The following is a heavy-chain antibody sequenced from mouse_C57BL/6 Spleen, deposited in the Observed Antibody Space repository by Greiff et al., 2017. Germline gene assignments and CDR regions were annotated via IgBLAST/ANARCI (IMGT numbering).Heavy chain of an antibody. D-gene: IGHD2-5*01. J-gene: IGHJ3*01. Sequence: QVQLQQPGAELVKPGASVKLSCKASGYTFTSYWMHWVNQRPGQGLDWIGDIDPSSGNTTYNQKFKSKATLTVDTSSSTAYMQLSSLTSEDSAVYYCASGYYSNSACAYWGQGTLVTVSA. V-gene: IGHV1-50*01. CDR2: IDPSSGNT. CDR1: GYTFTSYW. CDR3: ASGYYSNSACAY.